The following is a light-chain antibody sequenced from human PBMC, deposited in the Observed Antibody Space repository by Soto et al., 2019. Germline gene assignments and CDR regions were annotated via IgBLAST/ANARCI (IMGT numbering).Light chain of an antibody. J-gene: IGLJ3*02. CDR1: SSDVGGYNY. Sequence: QSALTQPASVSGSPGQSITISCTGTSSDVGGYNYVSWYQQHPGKPPKLMIYDVSNRPSGVSNRFSGSKSGNTASLTISGLQAEDEADYYCSSYTGSSTPVVFGGGTQLTVL. CDR3: SSYTGSSTPVV. CDR2: DVS. V-gene: IGLV2-14*01.